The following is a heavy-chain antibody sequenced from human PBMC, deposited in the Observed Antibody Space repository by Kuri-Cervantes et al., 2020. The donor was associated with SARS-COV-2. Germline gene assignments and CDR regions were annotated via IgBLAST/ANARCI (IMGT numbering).Heavy chain of an antibody. Sequence: GESLKISCAASEFTFSSYGMHWVRQAPGKGLEWVAVISYDGSSKYYADSVKGRFTISRDNPKNTLYLQMNRLTIEDTAVYYCARVYEYVRLAWGMDVWGQGTTVTVSS. D-gene: IGHD2/OR15-2a*01. CDR3: ARVYEYVRLAWGMDV. V-gene: IGHV3-30*19. CDR1: EFTFSSYG. CDR2: ISYDGSSK. J-gene: IGHJ6*02.